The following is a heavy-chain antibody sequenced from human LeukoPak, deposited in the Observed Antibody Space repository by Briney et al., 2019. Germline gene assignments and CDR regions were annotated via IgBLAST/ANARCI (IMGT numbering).Heavy chain of an antibody. CDR1: GFTFSSYA. J-gene: IGHJ4*02. V-gene: IGHV3-23*01. CDR3: AKNRGYGDYYFDY. D-gene: IGHD4-17*01. CDR2: ISGSGGST. Sequence: PGGSLRLSCAASGFTFSSYAMSWVRQAPGKGLEWVSAISGSGGSTYYADSVKGRFTISRDNSKHTLYLQMDSLRAEDTAVYYCAKNRGYGDYYFDYWGQGTLVTVSS.